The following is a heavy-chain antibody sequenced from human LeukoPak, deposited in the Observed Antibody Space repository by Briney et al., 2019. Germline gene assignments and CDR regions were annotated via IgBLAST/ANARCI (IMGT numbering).Heavy chain of an antibody. D-gene: IGHD5-12*01. V-gene: IGHV3-23*01. CDR1: GFAFSYYA. CDR3: AKDIYSAYDLARAFDF. CDR2: ISGSGNI. J-gene: IGHJ4*01. Sequence: GGSLILSCAASGFAFSYYAMSWVRQAPGKGLEWVSGISGSGNIHYTDSVKGRFTISRDNSKSTPDLQMNSLRVEDTALYYCAKDIYSAYDLARAFDFWGQGTLVTVST.